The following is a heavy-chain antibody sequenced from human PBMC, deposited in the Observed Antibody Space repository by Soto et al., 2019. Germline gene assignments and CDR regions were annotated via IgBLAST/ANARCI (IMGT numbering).Heavy chain of an antibody. D-gene: IGHD3-22*01. CDR3: ARGPPDYHDSSGYRPFYFDY. CDR1: GYTFTSYY. J-gene: IGHJ4*02. V-gene: IGHV1-46*01. Sequence: ASVKVSFTASGYTFTSYYMHWVRQAPGQGLEWMGIINPSGGSTSYAQKFQGRVTMTRDTSTSTVYMELSSLRSEDTAVYYCARGPPDYHDSSGYRPFYFDYWGQGTLVTVSS. CDR2: INPSGGST.